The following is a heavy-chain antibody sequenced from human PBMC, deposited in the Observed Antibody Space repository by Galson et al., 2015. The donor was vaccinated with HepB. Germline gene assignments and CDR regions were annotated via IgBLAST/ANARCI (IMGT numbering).Heavy chain of an antibody. D-gene: IGHD7-27*01. Sequence: SLRLSCATSGFTSSHYSMHWLRQTPGRGPEWLTLISSDGVKISYADSVRGRFTVSRDNSTGTLSLHMSSLRVEDTAVYFCARDLVEFFAAYELGPFDPWGQGSPVTVSS. J-gene: IGHJ5*02. V-gene: IGHV3-30*03. CDR2: ISSDGVKI. CDR1: GFTSSHYS. CDR3: ARDLVEFFAAYELGPFDP.